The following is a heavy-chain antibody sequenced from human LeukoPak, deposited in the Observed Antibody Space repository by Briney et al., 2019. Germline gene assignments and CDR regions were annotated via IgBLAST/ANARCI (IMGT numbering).Heavy chain of an antibody. D-gene: IGHD3-22*01. J-gene: IGHJ4*02. CDR3: AKVRYYDSSGYCDY. CDR1: GFIVSSNY. V-gene: IGHV3-23*01. CDR2: ISGSGGST. Sequence: GGSLRLSCAVSGFIVSSNYMSWVRQAPGKGLEWVSAISGSGGSTYYADSVKGRFTISRDNSKNTLYLQMNSLRAEDTAVYYCAKVRYYDSSGYCDYWGQGTLVTVSS.